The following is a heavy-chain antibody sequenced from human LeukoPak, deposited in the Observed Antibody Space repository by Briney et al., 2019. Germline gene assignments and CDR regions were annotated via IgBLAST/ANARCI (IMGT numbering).Heavy chain of an antibody. Sequence: KRGGSLRLSCAASGFTLINAWVACVRQAPGRGLEGGGRIKAKAHGGTIEYAAPVKGRFTISRDDSKNTLYLQMNSLKTDDTAVYYCTTDGVGVEGATYDNWGQGTRVSGSS. D-gene: IGHD1-26*01. CDR3: TTDGVGVEGATYDN. V-gene: IGHV3-15*01. CDR2: IKAKAHGGTI. CDR1: GFTLINAW. J-gene: IGHJ4*02.